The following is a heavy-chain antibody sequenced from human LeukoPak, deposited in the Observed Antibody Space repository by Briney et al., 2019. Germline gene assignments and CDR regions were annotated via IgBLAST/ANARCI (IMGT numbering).Heavy chain of an antibody. CDR1: GGSISGYY. CDR2: IYYSGST. D-gene: IGHD6-19*01. V-gene: IGHV4-59*01. CDR3: ARVIGNSGQWLVPYYYYGMDV. J-gene: IGHJ6*02. Sequence: SETLSLTCTVSGGSISGYYWSWIRQPPGKGLEWIGYIYYSGSTNYNPSLKSRVTISVDTSKNQFSLKLSSVTAADTAVYYCARVIGNSGQWLVPYYYYGMDVWGQGTTVTVSS.